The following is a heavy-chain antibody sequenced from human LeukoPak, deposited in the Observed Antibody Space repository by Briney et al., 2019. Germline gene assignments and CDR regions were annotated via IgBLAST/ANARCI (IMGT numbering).Heavy chain of an antibody. CDR1: GFTFGDYA. CDR2: INHSGST. CDR3: ATQPDTAMVSRWFDP. Sequence: GSLRLSCTASGFTFGDYAMSWFRQAPGKGLEWIGEINHSGSTNYNPSLKGRVTISVDTSKNQFSLKLSSVTAADTAVYYCATQPDTAMVSRWFDPWGQGTLVTVSS. J-gene: IGHJ5*02. V-gene: IGHV4-34*08. D-gene: IGHD5-18*01.